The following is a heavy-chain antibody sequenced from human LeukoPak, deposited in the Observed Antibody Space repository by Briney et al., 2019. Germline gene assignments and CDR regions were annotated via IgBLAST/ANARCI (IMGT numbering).Heavy chain of an antibody. V-gene: IGHV4-39*01. D-gene: IGHD4-23*01. CDR3: ARRLGTVATTFDY. CDR2: IYYSGST. CDR1: GGSISSSSYY. J-gene: IGHJ4*02. Sequence: SETLSLTCTVSGGSISSSSYYCGWIRQPPGKGLEWIGSIYYSGSTYYNPSLKSRVTISVDTSKNQFSLRLSSVTAADTAVYYCARRLGTVATTFDYWGQGTLVTVSS.